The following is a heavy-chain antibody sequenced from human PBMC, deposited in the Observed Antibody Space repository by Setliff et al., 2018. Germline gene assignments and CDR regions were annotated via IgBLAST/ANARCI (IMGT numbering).Heavy chain of an antibody. Sequence: PSETLSLTCTVSGDSMSGASMWTWIRQPAGKGLEWLGQIYTSWSTNYNPSLKGRATLSIDASKRQFSLKLTSVTAADTAVYYCARGGVTAVWDLTDWGQGTLVTVSS. V-gene: IGHV4-4*07. CDR1: GDSMSGAS. CDR3: ARGGVTAVWDLTD. CDR2: IYTSWST. D-gene: IGHD2-21*02. J-gene: IGHJ4*02.